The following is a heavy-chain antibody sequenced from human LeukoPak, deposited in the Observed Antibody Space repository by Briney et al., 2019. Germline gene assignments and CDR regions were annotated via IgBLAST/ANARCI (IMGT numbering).Heavy chain of an antibody. J-gene: IGHJ3*01. CDR2: INPNTGGT. CDR3: ARVGDGLNDAFDV. CDR1: GYTFIGYY. D-gene: IGHD5-24*01. Sequence: ASVKVSCQASGYTFIGYYMQWVRQAPGQGLEWMGRINPNTGGTNSAQKFQGRVTMTRDTSITTAYMELSRLRSDDTAVYYCARVGDGLNDAFDVWGQGTLVTVSS. V-gene: IGHV1-2*06.